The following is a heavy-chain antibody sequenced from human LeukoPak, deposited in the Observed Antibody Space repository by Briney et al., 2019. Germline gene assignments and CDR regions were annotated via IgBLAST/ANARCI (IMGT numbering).Heavy chain of an antibody. Sequence: ASVKVSCKVSGYTLTELSVHWVRQAPGKGLEWMGNFDPKDGDTIYAQRFQGRVTMTTDTSTSTAYMELSSLRSEDTAVYYCASPGDGYNTRRFDYWGQGTLVTVSS. CDR2: FDPKDGDT. CDR3: ASPGDGYNTRRFDY. J-gene: IGHJ4*02. V-gene: IGHV1-24*01. D-gene: IGHD5-24*01. CDR1: GYTLTELS.